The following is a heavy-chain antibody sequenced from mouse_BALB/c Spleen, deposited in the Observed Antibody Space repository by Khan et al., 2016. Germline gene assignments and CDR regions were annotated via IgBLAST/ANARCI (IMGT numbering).Heavy chain of an antibody. D-gene: IGHD2-14*01. J-gene: IGHJ3*01. CDR1: GYAFSSYW. V-gene: IGHV1-80*01. Sequence: QVQLQQSGAELVRPGSSVKISCKATGYAFSSYWMNWVKQRPGQGLEWIGQIYPGDGDTHYNGKFKGKATLTADKSSSTAYMQLSRLTSEAYAVYFCAGGTPLAYWGQGTLVTVSA. CDR2: IYPGDGDT. CDR3: AGGTPLAY.